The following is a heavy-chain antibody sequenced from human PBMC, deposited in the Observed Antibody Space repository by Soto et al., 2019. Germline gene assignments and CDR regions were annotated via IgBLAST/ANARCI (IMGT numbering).Heavy chain of an antibody. CDR1: GFTFSSYS. CDR2: ISSSSSYI. Sequence: EVQLVESGGGLVKPAGSLRLSCAASGFTFSSYSMNWVRQAPGKGLEWVSSISSSSSYIYYADSVKDRFTISRDNAKNSLKLQMNSLRAEATAVYYCPSHPRDSSRYWYYFDYWGQGTLVTVYS. J-gene: IGHJ4*02. CDR3: PSHPRDSSRYWYYFDY. V-gene: IGHV3-21*01. D-gene: IGHD3-22*01.